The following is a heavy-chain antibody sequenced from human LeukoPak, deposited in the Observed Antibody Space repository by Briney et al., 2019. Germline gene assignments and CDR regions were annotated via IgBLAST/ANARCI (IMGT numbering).Heavy chain of an antibody. CDR3: ATDLMLGGYSSSDGNY. CDR2: IIPILGIA. Sequence: SVKVSCKASGGTFSSYAISWVRQAPGQGLEWMGRIIPILGIANYAQKFQGRVTITADKSTSTAYMELSSLRSEDTAVYYCATDLMLGGYSSSDGNYWGQGTLVTVSS. D-gene: IGHD6-13*01. J-gene: IGHJ4*02. CDR1: GGTFSSYA. V-gene: IGHV1-69*04.